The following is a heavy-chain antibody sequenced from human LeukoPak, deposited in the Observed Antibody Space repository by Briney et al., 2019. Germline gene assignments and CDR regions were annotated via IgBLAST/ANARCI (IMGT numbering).Heavy chain of an antibody. CDR3: ARDKAAAGPRNSY. CDR2: ISSSGSTI. J-gene: IGHJ4*02. Sequence: GWSLRLSCTATGFTFSSFAMNWGRQAQGQVLELVSYISSSGSTIYYADSVKGRFTISRDNAKNSLYLQMNSLRAEDTAVYYCARDKAAAGPRNSYWGQGTLVTVSS. CDR1: GFTFSSFA. V-gene: IGHV3-48*04. D-gene: IGHD6-13*01.